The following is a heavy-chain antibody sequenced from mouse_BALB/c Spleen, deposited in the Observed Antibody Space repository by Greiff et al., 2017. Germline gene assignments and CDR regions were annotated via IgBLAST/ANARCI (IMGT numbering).Heavy chain of an antibody. CDR2: IDPANGNT. V-gene: IGHV14-3*02. D-gene: IGHD2-4*01. J-gene: IGHJ3*01. CDR3: ARSFMITTWFAY. CDR1: GFNIKDTY. Sequence: EVQLQQSGAELVKPGASVKLSCTASGFNIKDTYMHWVKQRPEQGLEWIGRIDPANGNTKYDPKFQGKATITADTSSNTAYLQLSSLTSEDTAVYYCARSFMITTWFAYWGQGTLVTVSA.